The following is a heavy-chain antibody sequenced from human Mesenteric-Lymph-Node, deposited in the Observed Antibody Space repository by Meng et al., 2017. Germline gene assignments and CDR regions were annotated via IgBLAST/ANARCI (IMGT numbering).Heavy chain of an antibody. CDR3: ASFDHIPRRNYFDY. CDR2: IHHSGSA. CDR1: GGSMSSGNYY. J-gene: IGHJ4*02. D-gene: IGHD2-21*01. V-gene: IGHV4-30-4*01. Sequence: QVQLQESGPGLVEPSQTLSFTCTVSGGSMSSGNYYWSWIRQPPGKGLEWIGYIHHSGSAYYNPSLKRRVSISVDTSKNQFSLNLNSMTAADTAVYYCASFDHIPRRNYFDYWGQGTLVTVSS.